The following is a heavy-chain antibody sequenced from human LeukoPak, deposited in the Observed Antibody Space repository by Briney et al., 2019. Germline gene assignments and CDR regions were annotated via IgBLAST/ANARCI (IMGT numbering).Heavy chain of an antibody. CDR1: GYTFSSYW. D-gene: IGHD3-22*01. Sequence: PGGSLRLSCAVSGYTFSSYWMHWVRQAPGKGLVWVSRITGDGSSTTYADSVKGRFTISRDNAKNTLYLQMNSLRAEDTAVYYCARDVHSDSSGYTYHYWGQGTLVTVSS. CDR3: ARDVHSDSSGYTYHY. J-gene: IGHJ4*02. CDR2: ITGDGSST. V-gene: IGHV3-74*01.